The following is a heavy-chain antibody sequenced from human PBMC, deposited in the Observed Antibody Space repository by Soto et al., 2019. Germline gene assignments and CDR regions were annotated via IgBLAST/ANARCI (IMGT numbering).Heavy chain of an antibody. J-gene: IGHJ6*02. CDR3: TRRRENDSSGYYYYYYGMDV. D-gene: IGHD3-22*01. Sequence: HPGGSLRLSCAASGFTFSGSAMHWVRQASGKGLEWVGRIRSKANSYATAYAASVKGRFTISRDDSKNTAYLQMNSLKTEDTAVYYCTRRRENDSSGYYYYYYGMDVWGQGTTVTVSS. V-gene: IGHV3-73*01. CDR1: GFTFSGSA. CDR2: IRSKANSYAT.